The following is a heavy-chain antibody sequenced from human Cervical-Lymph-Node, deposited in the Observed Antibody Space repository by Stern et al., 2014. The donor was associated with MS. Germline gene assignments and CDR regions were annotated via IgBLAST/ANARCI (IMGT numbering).Heavy chain of an antibody. J-gene: IGHJ4*02. CDR1: GYTVLNYG. CDR3: SRDQYGGRVVDPTDY. CDR2: INPRHGDT. Sequence: QVKLVESGGEVKKPCASVKVSCKASGYTVLNYGLSWVRQAPGQGIERGGWINPRHGDTHESERLHSRVTITTVTSKNTTFIALRGLRSDDTAKYFCSRDQYGGRVVDPTDYWGQGTLAIVSS. V-gene: IGHV1-18*04. D-gene: IGHD2-21*01.